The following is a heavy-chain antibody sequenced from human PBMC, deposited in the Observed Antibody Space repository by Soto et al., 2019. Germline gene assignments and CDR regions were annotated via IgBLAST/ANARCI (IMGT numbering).Heavy chain of an antibody. Sequence: PGGSLRLSCAASGFTFSNYCVTWVRQAPGKGLEWVSSISSSTSDIYYTDSVKGRFTISRDNAKKSLYLQLNSLRAEDTAVYYCARDETGPDVWGQGTTVTVSS. CDR1: GFTFSNYC. J-gene: IGHJ6*02. V-gene: IGHV3-21*01. CDR2: ISSSTSDI. CDR3: ARDETGPDV.